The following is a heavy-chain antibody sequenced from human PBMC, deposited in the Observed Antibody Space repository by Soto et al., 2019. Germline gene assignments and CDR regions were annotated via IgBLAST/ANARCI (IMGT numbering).Heavy chain of an antibody. Sequence: EVLLLQSGGGLAQPGAYLTLSCATSGFILSRHAMSWVRQAPGKGLDWVTVIGYRTTETYYADSVTGRFTIPRDESKNAVYLQMNNLRVEDTAVYCWAKDRGGGWVIDYWGQGTLVTVSS. CDR2: IGYRTTET. CDR3: AKDRGGGWVIDY. J-gene: IGHJ4*02. CDR1: GFILSRHA. V-gene: IGHV3-23*01. D-gene: IGHD6-19*01.